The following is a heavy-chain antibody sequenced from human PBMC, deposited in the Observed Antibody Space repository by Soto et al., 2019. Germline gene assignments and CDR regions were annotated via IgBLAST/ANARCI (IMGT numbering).Heavy chain of an antibody. Sequence: SETLSLTCTVSGGSVSSGSYYWSWIRQPPGKGLEWIGYIYYSGSTNYNPSLKSRVTISVDTSKNQFSLKLSSVTAADTAVYYCAREETYYYDSSGYTPNDAFDIWGQGTMVTVSS. J-gene: IGHJ3*02. D-gene: IGHD3-22*01. CDR2: IYYSGST. CDR1: GGSVSSGSYY. CDR3: AREETYYYDSSGYTPNDAFDI. V-gene: IGHV4-61*01.